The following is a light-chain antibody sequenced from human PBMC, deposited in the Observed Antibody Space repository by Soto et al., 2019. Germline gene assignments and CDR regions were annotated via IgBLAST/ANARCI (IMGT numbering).Light chain of an antibody. CDR1: QSISSY. CDR2: AAS. J-gene: IGKJ1*01. V-gene: IGKV1-39*01. Sequence: DIQMTQSPSILSASVGDRVTITCRASQSISSYLNWYQQRIGKAPKVLIYAASSLQSGVPSRFSGSGSGTDFTLTISSLQPEDFATYYCQQSSSSPRTFGQGTKVDIK. CDR3: QQSSSSPRT.